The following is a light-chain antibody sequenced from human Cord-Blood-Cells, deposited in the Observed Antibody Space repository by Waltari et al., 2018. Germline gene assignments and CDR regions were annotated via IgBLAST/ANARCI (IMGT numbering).Light chain of an antibody. CDR3: QQYGSSPVT. CDR2: GAS. J-gene: IGKJ1*01. V-gene: IGKV3-20*01. Sequence: EMVLTLSPGPLSLSPGERATLSCRASQSVSSSYLAWYQQKPGQAPRLLIYGASSRATGIPVRFSGSGSGTDFTLTISRLEPEDFAVYYCQQYGSSPVTFGQGTKVEIK. CDR1: QSVSSSY.